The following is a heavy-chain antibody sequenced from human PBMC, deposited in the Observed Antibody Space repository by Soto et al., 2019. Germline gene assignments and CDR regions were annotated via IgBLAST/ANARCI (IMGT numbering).Heavy chain of an antibody. D-gene: IGHD2-15*01. CDR2: IYYSGTT. V-gene: IGHV4-4*02. CDR1: GGSISSSNW. CDR3: ASDQGYCDDGSCCVFDS. Sequence: PSETLSLTCAVSGGSISSSNWWSWIRQPPGKGLEWIGEIYYSGTTKYNPSLKSRVTISVDKSKNQFSLNLSSVTAADTAVYYCASDQGYCDDGSCCVFDSWGQGTQVTVSS. J-gene: IGHJ4*02.